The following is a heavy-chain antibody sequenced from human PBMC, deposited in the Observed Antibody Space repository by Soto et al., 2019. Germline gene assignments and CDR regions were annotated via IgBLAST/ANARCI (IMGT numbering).Heavy chain of an antibody. J-gene: IGHJ5*02. CDR3: AKPRAMVRGVKGWFDP. Sequence: QVQLQQWGAGLLKPSETLSLTCAVYGGSFSGYYWSWIRQPPGKGLEWIGEINHSGSTNYNPSLKSRVTISVDTSKNQFSLKLSSVTAADTAVYYCAKPRAMVRGVKGWFDPWGQGTLVTVSS. CDR2: INHSGST. D-gene: IGHD3-10*01. V-gene: IGHV4-34*01. CDR1: GGSFSGYY.